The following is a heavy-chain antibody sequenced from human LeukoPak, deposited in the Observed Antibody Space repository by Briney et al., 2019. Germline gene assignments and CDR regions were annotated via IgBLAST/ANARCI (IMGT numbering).Heavy chain of an antibody. CDR1: GFTFSSYA. D-gene: IGHD2-15*01. CDR2: ISGSGGST. J-gene: IGHJ4*02. Sequence: PGGSLRLSCAASGFTFSSYAMSWVRQAPGKGLEWVSAISGSGGSTYYADSVKGRFTISRDNSKNTLYLQMNSLRAEDTAVYYCARAGSSYCSGGSCAYYFDYWGQGTLVTVSS. V-gene: IGHV3-23*01. CDR3: ARAGSSYCSGGSCAYYFDY.